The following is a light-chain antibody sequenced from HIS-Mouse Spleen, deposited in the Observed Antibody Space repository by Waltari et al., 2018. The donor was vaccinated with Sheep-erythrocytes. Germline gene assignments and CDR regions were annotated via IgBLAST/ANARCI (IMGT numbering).Light chain of an antibody. CDR2: DVS. Sequence: QSALTQPRPVSGSPGQPVPTPCTGTIMDSGGYNYVSWYQQHPGKAPKLMIYDVSKRPSGVPDRFSGSKSGNTASLTISGLQAEDEADYYCCSYAGSYNHVFATGTKVTVL. CDR1: IMDSGGYNY. V-gene: IGLV2-11*01. J-gene: IGLJ1*01. CDR3: CSYAGSYNHV.